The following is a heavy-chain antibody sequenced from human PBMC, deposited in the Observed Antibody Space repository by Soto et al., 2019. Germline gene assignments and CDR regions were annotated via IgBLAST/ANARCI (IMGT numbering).Heavy chain of an antibody. Sequence: GGSLRLSCAASGFTFSSYGMHWVRQAPGKGLEWVAVIWYDGSNKYYADSVKGRFTISRDNSKNTLYLQMNSLRAEDTAVYYCARERRTTIGYYYYGMDVCGQGTTVTVSS. J-gene: IGHJ6*02. CDR1: GFTFSSYG. CDR2: IWYDGSNK. V-gene: IGHV3-33*01. CDR3: ARERRTTIGYYYYGMDV. D-gene: IGHD4-4*01.